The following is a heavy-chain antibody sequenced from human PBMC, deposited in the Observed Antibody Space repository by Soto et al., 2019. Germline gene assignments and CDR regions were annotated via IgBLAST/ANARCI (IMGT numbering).Heavy chain of an antibody. CDR1: GFTFSSYW. J-gene: IGHJ2*01. V-gene: IGHV3-7*01. D-gene: IGHD6-13*01. CDR2: IKQDGSEK. Sequence: EVQLVESGGGLVQPGGSLRLSCAASGFTFSSYWMSWVRQAPGKGLEWVANIKQDGSEKYYVDSVKGRFTISRDNAKNSLYLQMNSLRAEDTAVYYCARDPEQQLALDWYFDLWGRGTLVTVSS. CDR3: ARDPEQQLALDWYFDL.